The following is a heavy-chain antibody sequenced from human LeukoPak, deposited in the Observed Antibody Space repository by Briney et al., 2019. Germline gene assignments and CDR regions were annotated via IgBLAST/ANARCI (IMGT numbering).Heavy chain of an antibody. CDR3: AREDTAMGLAPFDY. J-gene: IGHJ4*02. V-gene: IGHV4-34*01. CDR2: INHSGST. CDR1: GGSFSGYY. Sequence: LETLSLTCAVYGGSFSGYYWSWIRQPPGKGLEWIGEINHSGSTNYNPSLKSRVTISVDTSKNQFSLKLSSVTAADTAVYYCAREDTAMGLAPFDYWGQGTLVTVSS. D-gene: IGHD5-18*01.